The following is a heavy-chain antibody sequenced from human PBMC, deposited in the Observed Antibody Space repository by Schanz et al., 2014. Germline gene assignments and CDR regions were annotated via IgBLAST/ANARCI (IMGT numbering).Heavy chain of an antibody. J-gene: IGHJ4*02. Sequence: AQLVESGGGVVQPGRSLRLSCAASGFAFRSYAMHWVRQAPGKGLEWVSITYSGGSTYYADSVKGRFTISRDNSKNTLYLLMNSLRAEDTAVYYCARDSGSHYLVDYWGQGTLVTVSS. V-gene: IGHV3-66*01. D-gene: IGHD1-26*01. CDR3: ARDSGSHYLVDY. CDR2: TYSGGST. CDR1: GFAFRSYA.